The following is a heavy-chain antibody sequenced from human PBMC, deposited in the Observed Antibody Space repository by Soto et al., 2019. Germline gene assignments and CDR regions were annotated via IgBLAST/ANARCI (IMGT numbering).Heavy chain of an antibody. CDR1: GFTISGKKY. J-gene: IGHJ3*01. CDR2: LYDLDGS. V-gene: IGHV3-53*01. CDR3: ATWHEREHAYDV. Sequence: DVQLVESGGGLIQPGESLRLSCAAFGFTISGKKYVAWVRQAPRQGLEWVSALYDLDGSFYAASVKGRFTTSSDSSKTTVYLQMNDLRPDDTAVYYCATWHEREHAYDVWGQVTTVTVSS. D-gene: IGHD1-1*01.